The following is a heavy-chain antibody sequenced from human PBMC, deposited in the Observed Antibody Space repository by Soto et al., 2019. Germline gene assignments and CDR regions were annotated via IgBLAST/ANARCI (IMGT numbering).Heavy chain of an antibody. CDR1: GFTFSSYS. D-gene: IGHD6-6*01. V-gene: IGHV3-21*01. Sequence: LRLSCAASGFTFSSYSMNWVRQAPGKGLEWVSSISSSSSYIYYADSVKGRFTISRDNAKNSLYLQMNSLRAEDTAVYYCARPNGDSSSYYFDYWGQGTLVTVSS. CDR2: ISSSSSYI. CDR3: ARPNGDSSSYYFDY. J-gene: IGHJ4*02.